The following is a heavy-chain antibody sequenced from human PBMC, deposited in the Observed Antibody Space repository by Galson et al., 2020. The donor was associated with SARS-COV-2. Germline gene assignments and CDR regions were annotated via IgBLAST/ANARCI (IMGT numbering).Heavy chain of an antibody. CDR1: GFTFSSSA. D-gene: IGHD3-9*01. CDR3: AKVTGFYPHNWFDP. CDR2: ISGSGTAT. Sequence: TGGSLRLSCAASGFTFSSSAMIWVRQAPGNGLEWVSSISGSGTATYYADSAKGRFTISRDNSKNTVYLEMTNLRVEDPAVFYCAKVTGFYPHNWFDPWGQGTRVIVSS. J-gene: IGHJ5*02. V-gene: IGHV3-23*01.